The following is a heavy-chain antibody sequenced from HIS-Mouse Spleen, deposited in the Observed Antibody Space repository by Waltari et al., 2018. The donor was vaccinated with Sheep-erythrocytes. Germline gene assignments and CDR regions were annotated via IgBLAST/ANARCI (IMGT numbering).Heavy chain of an antibody. CDR3: ARLELGQFDY. CDR2: IYYSGST. CDR1: GGSISSSY. J-gene: IGHJ4*02. Sequence: QVQLQESGPGLVKPSETLSLTCTVSGGSISSSYWSWIRQPPGKGLEWIGYIYYSGSTNYNPSLKSRVTISVDTSKNQFSLKLSSVTAADTAVYYCARLELGQFDYWGQGTLVTVSS. D-gene: IGHD1-26*01. V-gene: IGHV4-59*08.